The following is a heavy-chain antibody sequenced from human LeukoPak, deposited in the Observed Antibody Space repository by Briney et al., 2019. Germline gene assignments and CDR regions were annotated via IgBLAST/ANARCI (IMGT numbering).Heavy chain of an antibody. D-gene: IGHD3-16*01. CDR1: GDSVSSNGAA. Sequence: SQTLSLTCAIYGDSVSSNGAAWNWIRQSPSRGLEWLGRTYYRSKWFYDYAVSLKSRIIVNADTSKNQFSLQLKYVTPEDTAVYYCVRDGELGISVFDIWGQGTMVTVSS. V-gene: IGHV6-1*01. CDR2: TYYRSKWFY. CDR3: VRDGELGISVFDI. J-gene: IGHJ3*02.